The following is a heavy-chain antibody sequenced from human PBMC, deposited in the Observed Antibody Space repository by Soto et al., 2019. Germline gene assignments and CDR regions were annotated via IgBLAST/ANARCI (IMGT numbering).Heavy chain of an antibody. V-gene: IGHV3-30*18. Sequence: GGSLRLSCAASGFTFSSYGMHWVRQAPGKGLEWVAVISYDGSNKYYADSVKGRFTISRDNSKNTLYLQMNSLRAEDTAVYYCAKDLDYDFWSGLDYWGQGT. J-gene: IGHJ4*02. CDR2: ISYDGSNK. CDR1: GFTFSSYG. D-gene: IGHD3-3*01. CDR3: AKDLDYDFWSGLDY.